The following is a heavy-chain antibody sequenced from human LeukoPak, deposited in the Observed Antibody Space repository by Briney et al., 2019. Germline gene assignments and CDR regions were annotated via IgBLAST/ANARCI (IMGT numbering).Heavy chain of an antibody. V-gene: IGHV3-23*01. CDR2: ISGSGGST. CDR1: GFTFSSYS. Sequence: GGSLRLSCAASGFTFSSYSMSWVRQAPGEGLEWVSAISGSGGSTYYADSVKGRFTISRGNSKNTLYLQMNSLRAEDTPVYYCAKDSGYSHGYPLRYWGQGTLVTVSS. D-gene: IGHD5-18*01. J-gene: IGHJ4*02. CDR3: AKDSGYSHGYPLRY.